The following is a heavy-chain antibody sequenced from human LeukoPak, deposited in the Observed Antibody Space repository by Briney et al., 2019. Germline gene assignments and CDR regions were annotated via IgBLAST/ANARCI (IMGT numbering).Heavy chain of an antibody. V-gene: IGHV3-33*01. CDR3: ARASDPDYFDY. Sequence: PGGSLRLSCAASGFTFSSYGMHWVRQAPGKGLEWVAVIWYDGSNKYYADSVKGRFTISRDNSKNTLYLQMNSLRAEDTAVYYCARASDPDYFDYWGQGTLVTVSS. CDR2: IWYDGSNK. CDR1: GFTFSSYG. J-gene: IGHJ4*02.